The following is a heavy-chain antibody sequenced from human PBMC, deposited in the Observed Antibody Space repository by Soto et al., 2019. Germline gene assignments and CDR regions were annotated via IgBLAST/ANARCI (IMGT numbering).Heavy chain of an antibody. Sequence: EVQLVESGGGLVQPGGSLRLSCAASGFTFSSYSMNWVRQAPGKGLEWVSYISSSSSTIYYADSVKGRFTISRDNAKNSLYLPMNSLRDDDTAVYYCARSAADYYLDYWGQGTLVTVSS. D-gene: IGHD6-13*01. CDR2: ISSSSSTI. CDR3: ARSAADYYLDY. CDR1: GFTFSSYS. J-gene: IGHJ4*02. V-gene: IGHV3-48*02.